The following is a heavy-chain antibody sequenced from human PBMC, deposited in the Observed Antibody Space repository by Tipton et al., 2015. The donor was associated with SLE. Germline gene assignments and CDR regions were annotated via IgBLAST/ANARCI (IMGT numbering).Heavy chain of an antibody. Sequence: GLVKPSETLSLTCAVSGGSVSRDYWSWIRHPAGKGLEWNGRIYTSGATDHNPSLRSRVTVSRDTSKNQLSLKMTSVTAADTAVYYCARDFWSGNSHFFDLWGQGTLVTVSS. CDR1: GGSVSRDY. V-gene: IGHV4-4*07. J-gene: IGHJ5*02. D-gene: IGHD3-3*01. CDR2: IYTSGAT. CDR3: ARDFWSGNSHFFDL.